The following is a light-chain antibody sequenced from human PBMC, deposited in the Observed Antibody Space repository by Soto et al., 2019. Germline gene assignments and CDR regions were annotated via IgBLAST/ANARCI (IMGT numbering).Light chain of an antibody. Sequence: QYALTQPPSASGSPGQSVTISCTGTSSDVGAYKYVSWYQQYPGKAPKLMIYEVSKRPSGVPDRFSGSKSGNTASLTVSGLQAEDEADYYCTSYAGSNIWVFGGGPKLTVL. CDR1: SSDVGAYKY. CDR3: TSYAGSNIWV. V-gene: IGLV2-8*01. CDR2: EVS. J-gene: IGLJ3*02.